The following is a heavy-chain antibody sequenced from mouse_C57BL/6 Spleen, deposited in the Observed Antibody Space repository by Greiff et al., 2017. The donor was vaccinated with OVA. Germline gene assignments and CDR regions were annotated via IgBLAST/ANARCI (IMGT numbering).Heavy chain of an antibody. V-gene: IGHV7-3*01. Sequence: EVKLVESGGGLVQPGGSLSLSCAASGFTFTDYYMSWVRQPPGKALEWLGFIRNKANGYTTEYSASVKGRFTISRDNSQSILYLQMNALGAEDSATYYCARYPYYAMDYWGQGTSVTVSS. CDR1: GFTFTDYY. CDR3: ARYPYYAMDY. CDR2: IRNKANGYTT. J-gene: IGHJ4*01.